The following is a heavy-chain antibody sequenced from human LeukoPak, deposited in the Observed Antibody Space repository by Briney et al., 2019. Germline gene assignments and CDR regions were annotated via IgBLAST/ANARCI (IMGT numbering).Heavy chain of an antibody. J-gene: IGHJ5*02. V-gene: IGHV4-59*01. CDR2: IYYSGST. CDR1: GGSISSYY. Sequence: PSETLSLTCTVSGGSISSYYWSWIRQPPGKGLEWIGYIYYSGSTNYNPSLKSRVTISVDTSKNQFSLKLSSVTAADTAVYYCARGAILGYCSSTSCYWWFDPWGQGTLVTVSS. CDR3: ARGAILGYCSSTSCYWWFDP. D-gene: IGHD2-2*01.